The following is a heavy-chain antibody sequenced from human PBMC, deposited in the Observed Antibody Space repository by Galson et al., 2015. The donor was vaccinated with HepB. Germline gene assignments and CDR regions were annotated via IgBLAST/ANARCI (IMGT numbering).Heavy chain of an antibody. V-gene: IGHV1-3*01. CDR1: GYTFTSYA. CDR2: INAGNGNT. D-gene: IGHD2-2*01. Sequence: SVKVSCKASGYTFTSYAMHWVRQAPGQRLEWMGWINAGNGNTKYSQKFQGRVTITRDTSASTAYMELSSLRSEDTAVYYCARDRVVVVPAAYYYMDVWGKGTTVTVSS. J-gene: IGHJ6*03. CDR3: ARDRVVVVPAAYYYMDV.